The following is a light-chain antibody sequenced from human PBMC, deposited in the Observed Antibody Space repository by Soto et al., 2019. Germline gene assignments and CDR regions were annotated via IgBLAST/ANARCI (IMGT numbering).Light chain of an antibody. V-gene: IGLV1-51*01. CDR3: GAWDDSLRLYV. J-gene: IGLJ1*01. CDR2: DSN. Sequence: QSVLTQPPSVSAAPGQTVTISCSGSSSNIGKCYVSWYQQLPGEAPKLLIYDSNKRPSGIPERFSASRSGTSATLGITGLQTGDEADYYCGAWDDSLRLYVFGPGTKVTVL. CDR1: SSNIGKCY.